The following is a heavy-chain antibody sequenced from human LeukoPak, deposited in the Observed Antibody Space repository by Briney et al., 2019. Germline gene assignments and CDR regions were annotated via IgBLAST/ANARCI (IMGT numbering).Heavy chain of an antibody. J-gene: IGHJ4*02. CDR3: ARATPSSSRPYYFDY. Sequence: SGGSLRLSCAASGFTFSSYAMHWVRQAPGKGLEYVSAISSNGGSTYYAYSVKGRFTISRDNSKNTLYLQMGSLRAEDMAVYYCARATPSSSRPYYFDYWGQGTLVTVSS. V-gene: IGHV3-64*01. CDR2: ISSNGGST. CDR1: GFTFSSYA. D-gene: IGHD6-13*01.